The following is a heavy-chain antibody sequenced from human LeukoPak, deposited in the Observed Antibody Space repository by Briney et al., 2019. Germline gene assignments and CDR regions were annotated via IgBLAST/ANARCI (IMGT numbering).Heavy chain of an antibody. CDR2: VYPDNSKT. J-gene: IGHJ3*02. V-gene: IGHV5-51*01. Sequence: GESLKISCKGSGYSFTIYWIAWVRLMPDKGLEWMGIVYPDNSKTIYDPSFQGQVTFSADKSINTAYLQWSTLKASDTAIYYCTRLSGGSALRNDAFHIWGQGTMVTVSS. CDR3: TRLSGGSALRNDAFHI. CDR1: GYSFTIYW. D-gene: IGHD1-26*01.